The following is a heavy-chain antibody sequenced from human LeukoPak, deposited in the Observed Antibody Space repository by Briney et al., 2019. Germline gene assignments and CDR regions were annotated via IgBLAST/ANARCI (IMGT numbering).Heavy chain of an antibody. Sequence: GGSLRLSCAASGFTFSNHPIHWVRQAPGKGLEWVAFISYDGSEKVFADSVKGRLTISRDNSKSTLYLEMNSLTLEDTAVYYCAKDQSGWSGYATPGYWGQGTLVTVSS. J-gene: IGHJ4*02. D-gene: IGHD5-12*01. CDR3: AKDQSGWSGYATPGY. CDR2: ISYDGSEK. CDR1: GFTFSNHP. V-gene: IGHV3-30-3*01.